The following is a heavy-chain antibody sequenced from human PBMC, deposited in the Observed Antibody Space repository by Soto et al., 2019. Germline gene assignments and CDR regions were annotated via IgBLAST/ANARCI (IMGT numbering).Heavy chain of an antibody. CDR1: GYMFTNYY. J-gene: IGHJ4*02. D-gene: IGHD2-21*02. V-gene: IGHV1-46*01. Sequence: ASVKVSCKASGYMFTNYYMHWLRQAPGQGPEWMGIINPRGGSTSYAQKFQGRVTMTRDTSTSTVYMELSSLKSEDTAVYYCARADRRSHCCSGHWGQGTLVTVSS. CDR3: ARADRRSHCCSGH. CDR2: INPRGGST.